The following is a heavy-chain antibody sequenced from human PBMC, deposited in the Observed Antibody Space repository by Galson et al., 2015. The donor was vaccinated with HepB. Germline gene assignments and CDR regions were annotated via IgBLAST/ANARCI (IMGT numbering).Heavy chain of an antibody. J-gene: IGHJ4*02. V-gene: IGHV3-30*18. D-gene: IGHD5-18*01. CDR3: AKGFRYTAMVNYSDY. CDR2: ISYDGSNK. Sequence: SLRLSCAASGFIFSSYGMHWVRQAPGKGLEWVAVISYDGSNKYYADSVKGRFTISRDNSKNTLYLQMNSLRAEDTAVYYCAKGFRYTAMVNYSDYWGQGTLVTVSS. CDR1: GFIFSSYG.